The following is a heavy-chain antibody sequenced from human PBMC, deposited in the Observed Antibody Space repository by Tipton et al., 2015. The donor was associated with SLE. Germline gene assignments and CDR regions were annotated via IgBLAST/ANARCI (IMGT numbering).Heavy chain of an antibody. J-gene: IGHJ4*02. D-gene: IGHD3-16*01. CDR2: IWYDGSNK. V-gene: IGHV3-33*01. CDR3: ARGRGGEFLDY. Sequence: SLRLSCAASGFTFSTSAMHWVRQAPGKVLEWVAVIWYDGSNKFYADSVKGRFTISRDNSKNTVSLQMNSLRVEDTAVYFCARGRGGEFLDYWGQGTLVTVSS. CDR1: GFTFSTSA.